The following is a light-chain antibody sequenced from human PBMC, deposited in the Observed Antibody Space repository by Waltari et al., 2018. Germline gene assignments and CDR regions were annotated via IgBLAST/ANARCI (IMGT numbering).Light chain of an antibody. V-gene: IGKV3-20*01. CDR2: GPS. CDR1: QSVSRA. Sequence: EIVLTQSPGTLSLSLGERATVSCRPSQSVSRALAWYQQKPGQAPRLLIYGPSTRATGIPDRFSGSGSGTDFSLTISRLEPDDFAVYYCQHYLRLPVTFGQGTTVEI. CDR3: QHYLRLPVT. J-gene: IGKJ1*01.